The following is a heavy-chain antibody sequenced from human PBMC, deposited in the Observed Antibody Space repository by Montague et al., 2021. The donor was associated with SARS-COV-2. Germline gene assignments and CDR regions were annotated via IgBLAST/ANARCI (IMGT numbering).Heavy chain of an antibody. Sequence: SLRLSCAASGFSFSSFGMHWVRQAPGKGLEWVAVIWYDGSNKNYAESVKGRFTISRDDSKNTLYLQMSSLRGEDTAVYFCARDESGVRKNYHTFFGMDVWGQGTTVTISS. CDR2: IWYDGSNK. J-gene: IGHJ6*02. V-gene: IGHV3-33*01. CDR3: ARDESGVRKNYHTFFGMDV. D-gene: IGHD3-9*01. CDR1: GFSFSSFG.